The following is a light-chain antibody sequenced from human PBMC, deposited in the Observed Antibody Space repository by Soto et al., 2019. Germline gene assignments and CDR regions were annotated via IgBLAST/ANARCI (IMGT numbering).Light chain of an antibody. CDR3: GSWDSSLSAYV. Sequence: QSVLTEPPAVSAAPGERVRISCSGSSSNIGGNSVSWYQQLPGTAPRLLISDDDKRPSGIPDRFSSSKSGTPATLGITGFQTGDEADYYCGSWDSSLSAYVLGTGTKVTVL. V-gene: IGLV1-51*01. J-gene: IGLJ1*01. CDR2: DDD. CDR1: SSNIGGNS.